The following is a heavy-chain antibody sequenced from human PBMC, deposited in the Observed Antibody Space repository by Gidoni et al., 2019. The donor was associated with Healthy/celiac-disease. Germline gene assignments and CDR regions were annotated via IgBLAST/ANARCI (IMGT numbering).Heavy chain of an antibody. V-gene: IGHV3-21*01. D-gene: IGHD1-7*01. J-gene: IGHJ5*02. CDR2: ISSSSSYI. CDR1: GFTFSSYS. Sequence: EVQLVESGGGLVTPGGSLRLSCAASGFTFSSYSMNWVRQAPGKGLEWVSSISSSSSYIYYADSVKGRFTISRDNAKNSLYLQMNSLRAEDTAVYYCARDRAEGTTGRPHWCDPWGQGTLVTVSS. CDR3: ARDRAEGTTGRPHWCDP.